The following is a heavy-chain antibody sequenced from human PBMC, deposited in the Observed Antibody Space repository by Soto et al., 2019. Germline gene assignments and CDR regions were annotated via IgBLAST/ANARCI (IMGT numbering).Heavy chain of an antibody. CDR1: GGSFSGYY. V-gene: IGHV4-34*01. Sequence: PSETLSLTCAVYGGSFSGYYWSWIRQPPGKGLEWIGEINHSGSTNYNPSLKSRVTISVDTSKNQFSLKLSSVTAADTAVYYCARGILGYCSSTSCYDLSDYFDYWGQGTLVTVS. CDR3: ARGILGYCSSTSCYDLSDYFDY. J-gene: IGHJ4*02. D-gene: IGHD2-2*01. CDR2: INHSGST.